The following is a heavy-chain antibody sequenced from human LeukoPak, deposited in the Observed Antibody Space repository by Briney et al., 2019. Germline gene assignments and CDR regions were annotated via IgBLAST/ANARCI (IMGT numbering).Heavy chain of an antibody. CDR3: AKPSGSGVDY. D-gene: IGHD1-26*01. CDR1: GFMFNTHD. V-gene: IGHV3-30*02. J-gene: IGHJ4*02. Sequence: GGSLRLSCGASGFMFNTHDMHWVRQAPGKGLEWVAFIRYDGTNTYYADSVKGRFTISRDNSRNTLYLQMKSLRREDTAVYYCAKPSGSGVDYWGQGILVTVSS. CDR2: IRYDGTNT.